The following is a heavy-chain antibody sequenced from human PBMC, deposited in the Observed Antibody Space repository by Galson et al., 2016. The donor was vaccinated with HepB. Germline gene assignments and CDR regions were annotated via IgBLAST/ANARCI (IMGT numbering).Heavy chain of an antibody. CDR2: ISSGSSTI. CDR3: ARESGRTSRYSSGSPPPNWFDP. V-gene: IGHV3-48*02. CDR1: GFTFSSYS. D-gene: IGHD6-19*01. Sequence: SLRLSCAASGFTFSSYSMNWVRQAPGKGLEWVSYISSGSSTIYYADSVKGRFTISRDNAKNSLYLQMNSLRDEDTAVYYCARESGRTSRYSSGSPPPNWFDPWGQGTLVTVSS. J-gene: IGHJ5*02.